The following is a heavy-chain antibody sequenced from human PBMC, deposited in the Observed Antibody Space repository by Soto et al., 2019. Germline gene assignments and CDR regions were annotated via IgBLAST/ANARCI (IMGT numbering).Heavy chain of an antibody. J-gene: IGHJ6*04. CDR3: VKDLDVGWFGELLVGYYYYGMDV. CDR1: GFTFSSYA. D-gene: IGHD3-10*01. V-gene: IGHV3-64D*08. CDR2: ISSNGGST. Sequence: GGSLRLSCSASGFTFSSYAMHWVRQAPGKGLEYVSAISSNGGSTYYADSVKGRFTISRDNSKNTLYLQMSSLRAEDTAVYYCVKDLDVGWFGELLVGYYYYGMDVWGKGTTVTVSS.